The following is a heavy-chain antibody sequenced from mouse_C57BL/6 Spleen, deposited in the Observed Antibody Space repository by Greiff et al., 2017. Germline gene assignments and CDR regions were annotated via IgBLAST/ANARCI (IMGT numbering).Heavy chain of an antibody. Sequence: VQLQQPGTELVKPGASVKLSCKASGYTFTSYWMHWVKQRPGQGLEWIGNINPSNGGTNYNEKFKSKATLTVDKSSSTAYMQLSSLTSEDSAVYYCARDSSGYVAWFAYWGQGTLVTVSA. J-gene: IGHJ3*01. CDR2: INPSNGGT. CDR1: GYTFTSYW. CDR3: ARDSSGYVAWFAY. D-gene: IGHD3-2*02. V-gene: IGHV1-53*01.